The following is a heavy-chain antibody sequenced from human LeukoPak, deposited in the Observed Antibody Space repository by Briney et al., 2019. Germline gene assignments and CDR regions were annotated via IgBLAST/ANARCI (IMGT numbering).Heavy chain of an antibody. V-gene: IGHV5-51*01. CDR2: IYPGDSET. Sequence: GESLKISCKGSGYSFVSSWIAWVRQMPGKGLEWMGLIYPGDSETRNSPSFQGQVTISADKSINTAYLQWSSLKASDTAIYYCARQTRDAFDIWGQGTMVTVSS. D-gene: IGHD1-1*01. J-gene: IGHJ3*02. CDR3: ARQTRDAFDI. CDR1: GYSFVSSW.